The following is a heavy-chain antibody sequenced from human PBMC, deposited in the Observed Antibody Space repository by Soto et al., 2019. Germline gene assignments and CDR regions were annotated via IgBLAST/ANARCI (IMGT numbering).Heavy chain of an antibody. CDR1: GFTFSSYA. V-gene: IGHV3-30-3*01. CDR3: ERLPPPLGDYVIWNFHL. J-gene: IGHJ2*01. D-gene: IGHD4-17*01. Sequence: QVQLVESGGGVVQPGRSLRLSCAASGFTFSSYAMHWVRQAPGKGLEWVAAISYDGSNKYYADSVKGRFTISRDNSKNTLYLQMNSLRVEDTAVYRRERLPPPLGDYVIWNFHLWGRGTLVTVSS. CDR2: ISYDGSNK.